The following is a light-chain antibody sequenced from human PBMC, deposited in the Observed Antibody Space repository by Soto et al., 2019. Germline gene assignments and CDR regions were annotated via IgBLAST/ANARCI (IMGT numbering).Light chain of an antibody. CDR2: DTS. Sequence: LLTPSPGTLSLSPGERATLSCRASQSLTNSFIAWYQQRPVQAPSLXXYDTSSGATGIPERFSGSGSGSEFTLTISSLQPDDFATYDGQHYDAYSTWTFGQGTKVDIK. CDR1: QSLTNSF. CDR3: QHYDAYSTWT. V-gene: IGKV3-20*01. J-gene: IGKJ1*01.